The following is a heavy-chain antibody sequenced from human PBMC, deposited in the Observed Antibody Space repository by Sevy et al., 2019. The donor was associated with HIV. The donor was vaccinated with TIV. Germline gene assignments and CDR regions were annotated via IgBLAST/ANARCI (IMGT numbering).Heavy chain of an antibody. D-gene: IGHD2-2*01. CDR1: GFTFSSYG. CDR2: IRYDGSNK. V-gene: IGHV3-30*02. CDR3: AKGSMLPAYYFDY. J-gene: IGHJ4*02. Sequence: GGSLRLSCAASGFTFSSYGMHWVRQAPGKGLEWVAFIRYDGSNKYYAHSVKGRFTISRDNSKNTLYLQMNSLRAEDTAVYYCAKGSMLPAYYFDYWGQGTLVTVSS.